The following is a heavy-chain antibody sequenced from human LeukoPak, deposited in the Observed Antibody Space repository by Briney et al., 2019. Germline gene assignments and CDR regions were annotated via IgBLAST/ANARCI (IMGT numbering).Heavy chain of an antibody. J-gene: IGHJ5*02. CDR2: IYHSGST. CDR1: GYSISSGYY. CDR3: AKNGQSGFSFDP. D-gene: IGHD3-3*01. V-gene: IGHV4-38-2*02. Sequence: SETLSLTCTVSGYSISSGYYWGWIRQPPGKGLEWIGSIYHSGSTYYNPSLKSRVTISVDTSKNQFSLKLSSVTAADTAVYWCAKNGQSGFSFDPWGQGTLVTVSS.